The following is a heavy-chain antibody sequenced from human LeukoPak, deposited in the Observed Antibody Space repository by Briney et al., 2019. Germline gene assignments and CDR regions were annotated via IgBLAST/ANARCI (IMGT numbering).Heavy chain of an antibody. V-gene: IGHV4-59*08. Sequence: PSETLSLTCTVSGGSISSYYWSWIRQPPGKGLEWIGYIYYSGSTNYNPSLKSRVTISVDTSKNQFSLKLSSVTAADTAVYYSGSTNYNPSLKSRVTISVDTSKNQFSLKLSSVTAADTAVYYCARTYYDILTGYSNYGMDVWGQGTTVTVSS. CDR1: GGSISSYY. J-gene: IGHJ6*02. D-gene: IGHD3-10*01. CDR3: GSTNYNPSLKSRVTISVDTSKNQFSLKLSSVTAADTAVYYCARTYYDILTGYSNYGMDV. CDR2: IYYSGST.